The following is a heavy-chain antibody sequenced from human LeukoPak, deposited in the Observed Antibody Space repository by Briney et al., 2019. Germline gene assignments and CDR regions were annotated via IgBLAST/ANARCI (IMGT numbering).Heavy chain of an antibody. Sequence: PGGSLRLSCAASGFTLSSYSMNWVRQAPGKGLEWVSTISVRTGTTYYADSVKGRSTISRDNSKNMLFLQMNSLRGEDTALYYCAKVGDHYDSSGFWGSWGQGTLVTVSS. CDR1: GFTLSSYS. CDR3: AKVGDHYDSSGFWGS. D-gene: IGHD6-25*01. CDR2: ISVRTGTT. J-gene: IGHJ1*01. V-gene: IGHV3-23*01.